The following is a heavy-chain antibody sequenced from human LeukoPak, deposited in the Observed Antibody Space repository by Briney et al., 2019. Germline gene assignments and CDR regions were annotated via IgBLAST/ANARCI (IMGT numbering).Heavy chain of an antibody. D-gene: IGHD3-22*01. CDR2: IKQDGSEK. CDR1: GFTFSNYG. CDR3: ARDWLDYYFDY. Sequence: GGSLRLSCAASGFTFSNYGIHWVRQVPGKGLEWVANIKQDGSEKYYVDSVKGRFTISRDNAKNSLYLQMNSLRAEDTAVYYCARDWLDYYFDYWGQGTLVTVSS. J-gene: IGHJ4*02. V-gene: IGHV3-7*03.